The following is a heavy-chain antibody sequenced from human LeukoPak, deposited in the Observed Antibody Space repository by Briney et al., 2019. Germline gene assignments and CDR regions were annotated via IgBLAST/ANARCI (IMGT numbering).Heavy chain of an antibody. V-gene: IGHV3-23*01. CDR3: AKGPGTTGAKRNFDY. J-gene: IGHJ4*02. Sequence: GGSLRLSCAASGFTFSTYAMHWVRQAPGKGLEWVSAISGSGGSTYYADSVKSRFTISRDNSKNTLYLQMNSLRAEDTAVYYCAKGPGTTGAKRNFDYWGQGTLVTVSS. CDR1: GFTFSTYA. CDR2: ISGSGGST. D-gene: IGHD1-7*01.